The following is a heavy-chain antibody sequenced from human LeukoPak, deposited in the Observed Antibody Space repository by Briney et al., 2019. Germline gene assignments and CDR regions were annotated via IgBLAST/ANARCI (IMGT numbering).Heavy chain of an antibody. V-gene: IGHV4-34*01. J-gene: IGHJ5*02. CDR3: ARQGLRKLFDWFDP. Sequence: SETLSLTCAVYGGSFSGYYWSWIRQPPGKGLEWIGEINHSGSTNYNPSLKSRVTISVDTSKNQFSLKLSSVTAADTAVYYCARQGLRKLFDWFDPWGQGTLVTVSS. D-gene: IGHD4-17*01. CDR2: INHSGST. CDR1: GGSFSGYY.